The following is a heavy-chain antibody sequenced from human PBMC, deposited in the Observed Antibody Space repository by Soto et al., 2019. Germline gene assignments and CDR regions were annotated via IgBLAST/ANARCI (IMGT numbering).Heavy chain of an antibody. V-gene: IGHV1-2*04. Sequence: ASVKVSCKASGYTFTGYYMHWVRQAPGQGLEWMGWINPNSGGTNYAQKFQGWVTMTRDTSISTAYMELSRLRSDDTAVYYCARDLNGGSPPLPGYWGKVVLVTVSS. CDR1: GYTFTGYY. CDR2: INPNSGGT. CDR3: ARDLNGGSPPLPGY. J-gene: IGHJ4*02. D-gene: IGHD2-15*01.